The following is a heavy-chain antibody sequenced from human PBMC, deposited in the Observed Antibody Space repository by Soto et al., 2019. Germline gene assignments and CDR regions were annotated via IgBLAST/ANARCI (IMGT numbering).Heavy chain of an antibody. J-gene: IGHJ4*02. CDR3: GMAAAGLANPDY. V-gene: IGHV3-30-3*01. CDR1: GFTFSSYA. CDR2: ISYDGSNK. D-gene: IGHD6-13*01. Sequence: GGSLRLSCAASGFTFSSYAMHWVRQAPGKGLEWVAVISYDGSNKYYADSVKGRFTISRDNSKNTLYLQMNSLRAEDTAVYYCGMAAAGLANPDYWGQGTLVTVSS.